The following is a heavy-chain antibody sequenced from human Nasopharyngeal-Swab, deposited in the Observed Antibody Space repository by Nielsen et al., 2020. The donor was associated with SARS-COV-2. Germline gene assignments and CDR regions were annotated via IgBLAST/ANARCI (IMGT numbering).Heavy chain of an antibody. J-gene: IGHJ4*02. CDR2: INTNTGNP. CDR3: ARSHTGISDPFYSDS. CDR1: GYTFTSYA. Sequence: ASVKVSCKASGYTFTSYAMNWVRQAPGQGLEWMGWINTNTGNPTYAQGFTGRFVFSLDTSVSTAYLQISSLKASDTAMYYCARSHTGISDPFYSDSWGQGTLVIVSS. D-gene: IGHD1-26*01. V-gene: IGHV7-4-1*02.